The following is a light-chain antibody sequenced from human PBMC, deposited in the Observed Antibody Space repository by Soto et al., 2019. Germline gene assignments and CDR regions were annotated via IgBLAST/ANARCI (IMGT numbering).Light chain of an antibody. J-gene: IGKJ4*01. V-gene: IGKV3-20*01. CDR2: GAS. CDR1: QSISSSF. Sequence: EFVLTQSQGILSLSPGERATLSCRASQSISSSFLAWYQQKPGQAPRLLIYGASSRGTGIPDRFSGSGSGTDFTLTISRLEPEDFAVYYCQQYGSSPPLTFGGGTKVEIK. CDR3: QQYGSSPPLT.